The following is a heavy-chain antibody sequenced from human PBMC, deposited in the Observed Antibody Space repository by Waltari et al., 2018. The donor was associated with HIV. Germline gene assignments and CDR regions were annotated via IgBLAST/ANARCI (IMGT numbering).Heavy chain of an antibody. CDR2: ISYDGSNK. Sequence: QVQLVESGGGVVQPGRSLRLPCAASGFTFRSYAMHWVRQAPGKGLEWVAVISYDGSNKYYADSVKGRFTISRDNSKNTLYLQMNSLRAEDTAVYYCARDRSWGQGTLVTVSS. CDR1: GFTFRSYA. V-gene: IGHV3-30*01. CDR3: ARDRS. J-gene: IGHJ4*02.